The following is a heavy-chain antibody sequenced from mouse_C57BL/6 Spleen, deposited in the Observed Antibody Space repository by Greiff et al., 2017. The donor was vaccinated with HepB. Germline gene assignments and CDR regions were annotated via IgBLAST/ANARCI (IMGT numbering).Heavy chain of an antibody. CDR2: IRNKANGYAT. D-gene: IGHD1-1*01. Sequence: EVKLVESGGGLVQPGASLRLSCAASGFTFNDYHMSWVRQPPGKAPEWLALIRNKANGYATEYTASVKGRFTISRDNSQTILYLQMNTLRAEDSATYYCVKAVSSGSSYTWFAYWGQGTLVTVSA. V-gene: IGHV7-4*01. CDR3: VKAVSSGSSYTWFAY. CDR1: GFTFNDYH. J-gene: IGHJ3*01.